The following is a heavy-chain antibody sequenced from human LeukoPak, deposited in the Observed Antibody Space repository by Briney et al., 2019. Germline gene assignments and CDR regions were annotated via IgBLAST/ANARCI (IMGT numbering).Heavy chain of an antibody. CDR1: GGSISSPNHD. CDR3: ASETYYYDSSGPYYYCGMDV. D-gene: IGHD3-22*01. V-gene: IGHV4-39*07. J-gene: IGHJ6*02. CDR2: IYYRGTT. Sequence: KPSETLSLTCSVSGGSISSPNHDWAWIRQPPGQGLEWIGRIYYRGTTYYNLSLKSRVTLSVDTSQNQFSLKLSSVTAADTAVYYCASETYYYDSSGPYYYCGMDVWGQGTTVT.